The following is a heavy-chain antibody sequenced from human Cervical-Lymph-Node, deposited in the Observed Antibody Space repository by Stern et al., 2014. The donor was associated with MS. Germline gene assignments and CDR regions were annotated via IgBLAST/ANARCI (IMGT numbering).Heavy chain of an antibody. Sequence: QLVQSGAEVKKPGASVKVSCKVSGYTLTDLSMHWVRQAPGKGLEWMGGFDPEDGETIYAQKFQGRVTMTEDTSTDTAYMELSSLRSEDTAVYYCATDRDDFRSGYSAPTKGYGLDVWGQGTTVTVTS. J-gene: IGHJ6*02. V-gene: IGHV1-24*01. CDR2: FDPEDGET. CDR1: GYTLTDLS. D-gene: IGHD3-3*01. CDR3: ATDRDDFRSGYSAPTKGYGLDV.